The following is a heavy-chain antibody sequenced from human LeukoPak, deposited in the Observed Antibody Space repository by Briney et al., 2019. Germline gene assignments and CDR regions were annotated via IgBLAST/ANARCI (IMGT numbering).Heavy chain of an antibody. Sequence: PGRSLRLSCAASGFIFSKYALHWVRQAPGKGLEWVAVVSFDGRSEYYADSMKGRFTISRDNSKNTLFLQMDSLRAEDTADYYCAKDRGYGDYYYGMDVWGQGTTVTVSS. V-gene: IGHV3-30*04. J-gene: IGHJ6*02. CDR2: VSFDGRSE. CDR3: AKDRGYGDYYYGMDV. CDR1: GFIFSKYA. D-gene: IGHD5-18*01.